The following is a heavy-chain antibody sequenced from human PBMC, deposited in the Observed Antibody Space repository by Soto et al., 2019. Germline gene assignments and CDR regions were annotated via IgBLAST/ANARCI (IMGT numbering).Heavy chain of an antibody. V-gene: IGHV3-7*01. J-gene: IGHJ4*01. CDR3: ARDRIGPY. Sequence: EVQLVESGGGLVQPGGSLRLSCAASGFTFSKYWMSWVRQAPGKGLEWVANIKQDGSERYYVDSVKGRFTISRDNAENSLFLQMNSLRVEDTAVYYCARDRIGPYWGQGTLVTVSS. CDR1: GFTFSKYW. CDR2: IKQDGSER. D-gene: IGHD2-21*01.